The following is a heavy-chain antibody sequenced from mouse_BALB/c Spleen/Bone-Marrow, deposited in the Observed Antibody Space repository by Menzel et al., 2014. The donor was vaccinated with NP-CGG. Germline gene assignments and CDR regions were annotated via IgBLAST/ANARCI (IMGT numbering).Heavy chain of an antibody. J-gene: IGHJ3*01. CDR2: INPDSSTI. D-gene: IGHD3-2*01. CDR1: GFDFSRYW. CDR3: ARSTARDTWFAY. V-gene: IGHV4-1*02. Sequence: DVHLVESGGGLVQPGGSLKLSCAASGFDFSRYWMSWVRQAPGKGLEWIGEINPDSSTINYTPSLKDKFTISRDNAKNTLYLQMYKVRSEDTALYYCARSTARDTWFAYWGQGTLVTVSA.